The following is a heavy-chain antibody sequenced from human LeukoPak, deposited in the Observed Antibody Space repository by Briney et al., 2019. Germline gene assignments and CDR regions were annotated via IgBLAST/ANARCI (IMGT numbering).Heavy chain of an antibody. CDR2: IYHSGST. CDR1: GGSISSGGYY. J-gene: IGHJ2*01. V-gene: IGHV4-30-2*01. D-gene: IGHD5-12*01. Sequence: SETLSLTCTVSGGSISSGGYYWSWIRQPPGKGLEWIGYIYHSGSTYYNPCLKSRVTISVDRSKNQFSLKLSSVTAADTAVYYCARGSSRGYSGYDLNWYFDLWGRGTLVTVSS. CDR3: ARGSSRGYSGYDLNWYFDL.